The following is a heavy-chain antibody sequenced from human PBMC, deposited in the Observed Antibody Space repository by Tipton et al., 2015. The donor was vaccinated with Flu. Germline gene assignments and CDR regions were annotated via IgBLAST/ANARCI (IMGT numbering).Heavy chain of an antibody. D-gene: IGHD1-1*01. V-gene: IGHV3-30*02. Sequence: QVQLVQSGGGMIQPGGSLRLSCAASGFTFRSYGMHWVRQAPGKRLEWVALIRHYVTNTYYVDSVRGRFTISRDNSKNTVYLQMNNLRGEDTAVYYCAKDNDPSNVPHYWGQGTLVTVSS. CDR2: IRHYVTNT. J-gene: IGHJ4*02. CDR1: GFTFRSYG. CDR3: AKDNDPSNVPHY.